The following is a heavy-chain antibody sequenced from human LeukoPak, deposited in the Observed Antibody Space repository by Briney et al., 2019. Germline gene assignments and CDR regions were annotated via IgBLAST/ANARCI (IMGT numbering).Heavy chain of an antibody. Sequence: GGSLRLSCAASGFTFSNYAMHWVRQAPGKGLEWVAIISYDGSNKYYADSVKGRLTISRDNSKNTLYLQMNSLRADDTAVYYCARGRSGSHHFDSWGQGTLVTVSS. CDR2: ISYDGSNK. J-gene: IGHJ4*02. CDR3: ARGRSGSHHFDS. D-gene: IGHD3-10*01. CDR1: GFTFSNYA. V-gene: IGHV3-30*04.